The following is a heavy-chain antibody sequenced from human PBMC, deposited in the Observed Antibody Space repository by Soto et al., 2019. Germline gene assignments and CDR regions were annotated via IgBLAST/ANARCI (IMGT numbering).Heavy chain of an antibody. V-gene: IGHV3-23*01. D-gene: IGHD3-22*01. CDR1: GFPFSSYA. CDR3: AKESTTYYYDSSGYSGPTYFDY. Sequence: RGSRRLSCAASGFPFSSYAVSWVRQAPGKGLEWISAISGSGGSTYYADSVKGRFTISRDNSKNTLYLQMNSLRAEDTAVYYCAKESTTYYYDSSGYSGPTYFDYWGQGTLVTVSS. J-gene: IGHJ4*02. CDR2: ISGSGGST.